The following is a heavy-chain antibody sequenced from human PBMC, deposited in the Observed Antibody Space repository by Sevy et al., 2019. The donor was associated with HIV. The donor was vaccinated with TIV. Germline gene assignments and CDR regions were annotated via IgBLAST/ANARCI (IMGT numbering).Heavy chain of an antibody. J-gene: IGHJ4*02. CDR1: GFTFSSYS. Sequence: GGSLRLSCAASGFTFSSYSMNWVRQAPGKGLEWVSSISSSSSYIYYAYSVKGRFTISRDNAKNSLYLQMNSLRAEDTAVYYCARDERGYDFWSGYYLNFDYWGQGTLVTVSS. D-gene: IGHD3-3*01. CDR2: ISSSSSYI. CDR3: ARDERGYDFWSGYYLNFDY. V-gene: IGHV3-21*01.